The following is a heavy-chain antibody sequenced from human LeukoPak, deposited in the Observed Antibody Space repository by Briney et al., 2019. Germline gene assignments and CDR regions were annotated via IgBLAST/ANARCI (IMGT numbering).Heavy chain of an antibody. CDR2: ISNTGTT. J-gene: IGHJ4*02. D-gene: IGHD2-15*01. V-gene: IGHV4-39*01. CDR3: ARHIVVSGSFDY. Sequence: PSQTLSLTRTVPVGSLSSGNYLWGWIRQPPGKGLERIAFISNTGTTYYKPSLQCLVTISADTSKTQFSLKVNPVTAADAAVYYCARHIVVSGSFDYWGQGTLVTVSS. CDR1: VGSLSSGNYL.